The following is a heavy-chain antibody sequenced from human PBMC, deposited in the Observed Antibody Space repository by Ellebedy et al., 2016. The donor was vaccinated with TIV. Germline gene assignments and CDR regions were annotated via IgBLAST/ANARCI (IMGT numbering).Heavy chain of an antibody. CDR1: GGSISSGGYY. D-gene: IGHD2-2*01. Sequence: SETLSLXXTVSGGSISSGGYYWSWIRQHPGKGLEWIGYIYYSGSTYYNPSLKSRVTISVDTSKNQFSLKLSSVTAADTAVYYCARDQLLSPLSFDYWGQGTLVTVSS. J-gene: IGHJ4*02. CDR3: ARDQLLSPLSFDY. CDR2: IYYSGST. V-gene: IGHV4-31*03.